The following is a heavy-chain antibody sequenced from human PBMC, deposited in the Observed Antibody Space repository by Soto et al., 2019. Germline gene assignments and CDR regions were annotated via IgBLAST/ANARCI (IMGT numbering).Heavy chain of an antibody. CDR2: LSGSGTRT. V-gene: IGHV3-23*01. J-gene: IGHJ4*02. D-gene: IGHD6-19*01. CDR1: GFSFVNYA. CDR3: AKATTNGGWFNPFDS. Sequence: EVQLLESGGGLVQPGGSLRLSCAASGFSFVNYAMNWVRQAPGKGLEWVSGLSGSGTRTYYADSVKGRFTISRDNSSDTLFLQMNSLAADDTAVYYCAKATTNGGWFNPFDSWGQGALVTVSS.